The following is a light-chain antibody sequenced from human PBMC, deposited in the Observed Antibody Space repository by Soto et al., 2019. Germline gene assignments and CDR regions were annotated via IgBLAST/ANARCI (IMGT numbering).Light chain of an antibody. CDR3: QVRDVWPS. V-gene: IGKV3-11*01. J-gene: IGKJ1*01. CDR1: QSVSTS. Sequence: VVLTQSPVTLAVCPGESAVLSCRASQSVSTSLAWYQHKPGQAPRLFIYDASKRAPGIPARFTGSGSGAHFTLTISSLEPEDIAVYYCQVRDVWPSFGQGTKV. CDR2: DAS.